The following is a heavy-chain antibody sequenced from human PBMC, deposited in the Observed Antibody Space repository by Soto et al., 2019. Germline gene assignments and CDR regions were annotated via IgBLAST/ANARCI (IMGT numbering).Heavy chain of an antibody. J-gene: IGHJ4*02. D-gene: IGHD3-22*01. CDR1: GGSISSGGYY. V-gene: IGHV4-31*03. CDR3: ARGEWDSSGYYYVGY. Sequence: QVQLQESGPGLVKPSQTLSLTCTVSGGSISSGGYYWSWIRQHPGKGLEWIGYIYYSGSTYYNPSLKSRVTISADTSKNQFTLKLSSVTAADTAVYYCARGEWDSSGYYYVGYWGQGTLVTVSS. CDR2: IYYSGST.